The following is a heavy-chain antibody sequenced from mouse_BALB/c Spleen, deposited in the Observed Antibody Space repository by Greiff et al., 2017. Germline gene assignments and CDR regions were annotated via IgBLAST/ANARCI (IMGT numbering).Heavy chain of an antibody. CDR3: ARDYDYDRFAY. CDR2: INPYNGGT. V-gene: IGHV1-20*01. D-gene: IGHD2-4*01. CDR1: GYSFTGYF. J-gene: IGHJ3*01. Sequence: VQLQLSAPDLVKPGASVKISCMASGYSFTGYFVNWVKQSNGKSLEWIGRINPYNGGTGYNQKFKSKATLTVDNSSSTAYMELRSLTSEDSAVYYCARDYDYDRFAYWGKGTLVTDSA.